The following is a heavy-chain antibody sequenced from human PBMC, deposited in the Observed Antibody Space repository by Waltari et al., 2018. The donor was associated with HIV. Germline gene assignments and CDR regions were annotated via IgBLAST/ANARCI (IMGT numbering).Heavy chain of an antibody. D-gene: IGHD4-17*01. CDR3: AREMATVYVDY. CDR2: ISSSSSSYI. Sequence: EVLLVESGGGLVKPAGSLRLSCAASGFTFTCYIMSWVRQPQGKGREWFSSISSSSSSYIFYADSVKGRFTISRDNTKNSLYLQMDSLRDDDTAVYYCAREMATVYVDYWGQGTLVTVSS. V-gene: IGHV3-21*02. CDR1: GFTFTCYI. J-gene: IGHJ4*02.